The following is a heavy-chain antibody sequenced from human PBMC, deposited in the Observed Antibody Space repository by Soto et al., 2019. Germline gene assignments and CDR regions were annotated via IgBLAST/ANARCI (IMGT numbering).Heavy chain of an antibody. V-gene: IGHV3-23*01. CDR3: AKVQGSGSGLYYFYYYGMDV. Sequence: VGSLRLSCAASGFTFSSYALSWVRQARGKGLQCVSTISGNGVSTYYADSVKGRFTISRDNSRNTLYLQMNSLRAEDTAVYYCAKVQGSGSGLYYFYYYGMDVWGQGTTVTVSS. CDR2: ISGNGVST. J-gene: IGHJ6*02. CDR1: GFTFSSYA. D-gene: IGHD3-10*01.